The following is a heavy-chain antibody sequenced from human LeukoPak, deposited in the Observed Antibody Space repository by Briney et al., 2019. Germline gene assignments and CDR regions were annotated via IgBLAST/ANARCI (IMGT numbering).Heavy chain of an antibody. CDR2: IKQDGSEK. D-gene: IGHD3-16*02. CDR1: GFTFSSYG. J-gene: IGHJ4*02. V-gene: IGHV3-7*01. Sequence: GSLRLSCAASGFTFSSYGMHWVRQAPGKGLEWVANIKQDGSEKYYVDSVKGRFTISRDNAKNSLYLQMNSLRAEDTAVYYCAREYDYVWGSYLDYWGQGTLVTVSS. CDR3: AREYDYVWGSYLDY.